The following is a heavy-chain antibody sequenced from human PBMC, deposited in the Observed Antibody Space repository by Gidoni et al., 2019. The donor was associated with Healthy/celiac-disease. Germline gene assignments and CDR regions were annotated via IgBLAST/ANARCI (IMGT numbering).Heavy chain of an antibody. CDR3: ARAYIPLGCWGWFDP. Sequence: QVQLVQSGSEVKKPGASVMVSCRDSGSTFTGYYMPRVRQAPVQRLEWMGWINPSSGGTNYAEKFQGRVTMTRDTSISTAYLELSRLRSADTAVFYCARAYIPLGCWGWFDPWGQGTLVTVSS. D-gene: IGHD2-15*01. J-gene: IGHJ5*02. V-gene: IGHV1-2*02. CDR2: INPSSGGT. CDR1: GSTFTGYY.